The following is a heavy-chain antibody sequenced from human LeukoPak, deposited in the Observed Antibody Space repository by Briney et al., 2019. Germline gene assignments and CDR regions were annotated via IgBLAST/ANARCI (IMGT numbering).Heavy chain of an antibody. CDR3: ARVLVRGVSLYYYYYMDV. J-gene: IGHJ6*03. V-gene: IGHV4-59*01. Sequence: SETLSLTCTVSGGSISSYYWSWIRQPPGKGLEWIGYIYYSGSTNYNPSLKSRVTISVDTSKNQFSLKLSSVTAADTAVYYCARVLVRGVSLYYYYYMDVWGKGTTVTVSS. CDR1: GGSISSYY. D-gene: IGHD3-10*01. CDR2: IYYSGST.